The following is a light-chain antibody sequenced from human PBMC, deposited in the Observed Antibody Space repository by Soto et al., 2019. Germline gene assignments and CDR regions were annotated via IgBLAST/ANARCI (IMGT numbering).Light chain of an antibody. V-gene: IGKV1-17*01. CDR2: DAT. CDR1: QGIRND. J-gene: IGKJ5*01. CDR3: LQHNNYPPIT. Sequence: DIQMTQSPSSLSASVGDRVTITCRASQGIRNDLAWYQQKPGKANKLLIYDATSLQSGVPSRFSGSGSGTEFTLTISSLQPEDFATYYCLQHNNYPPITFGQGTRLEI.